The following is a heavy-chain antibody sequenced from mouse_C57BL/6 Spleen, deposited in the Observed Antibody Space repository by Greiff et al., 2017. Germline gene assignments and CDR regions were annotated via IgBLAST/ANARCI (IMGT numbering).Heavy chain of an antibody. CDR1: GFTFSDYG. J-gene: IGHJ2*01. CDR2: ISSGSSTI. D-gene: IGHD2-4*01. Sequence: EVKLMESGGGLVKPGGSLKLSCAASGFTFSDYGMHWVRQAPEKGLEWVAYISSGSSTIYYADTVKGRFTISRDNAKNTLFLQMTSLRSEDTAMYYCARPKFYDYAYFDYRGQGTTLTVSS. V-gene: IGHV5-17*01. CDR3: ARPKFYDYAYFDY.